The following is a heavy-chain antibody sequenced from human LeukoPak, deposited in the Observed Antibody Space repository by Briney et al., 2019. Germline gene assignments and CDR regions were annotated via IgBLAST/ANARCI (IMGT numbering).Heavy chain of an antibody. CDR3: ARDQAAITIFGVVIFDY. CDR1: GFTFSNAW. J-gene: IGHJ4*02. CDR2: ISSGGITI. D-gene: IGHD3-3*01. Sequence: GGSLRLSCAASGFTFSNAWMSWVRQAPGKGLEWVSYISSGGITIYYADSVKGRFTISRDNAKNSLYLQMNSLRAEDTAVYYCARDQAAITIFGVVIFDYWGQGTLVTVSS. V-gene: IGHV3-11*01.